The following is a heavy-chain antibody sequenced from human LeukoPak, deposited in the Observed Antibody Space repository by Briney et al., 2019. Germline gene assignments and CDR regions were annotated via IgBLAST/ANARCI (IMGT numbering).Heavy chain of an antibody. D-gene: IGHD5-12*01. V-gene: IGHV1-18*01. J-gene: IGHJ6*02. CDR3: ARASGYDSPDYYYGMDV. CDR2: ISAYNGNT. CDR1: GYTFTSYG. Sequence: ASVKVSCKASGYTFTSYGISWVRQVPGQGLEWMGWISAYNGNTNYAQKLQGRVTMTTDTSTSTAYMELRSLGSDDTAVYYCARASGYDSPDYYYGMDVWGQGTTVTVSS.